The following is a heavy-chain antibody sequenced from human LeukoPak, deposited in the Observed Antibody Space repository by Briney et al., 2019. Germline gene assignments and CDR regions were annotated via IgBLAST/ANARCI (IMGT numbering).Heavy chain of an antibody. V-gene: IGHV3-23*01. Sequence: GGSLRLSCAASGVTFSSYGMTWVRQAPGKGLEWVSGISGSAGGTYYADSVKGRFTISRDNSKNTLYLQVNSPRAEDTAIYYLTKRAGDRGGYLDYWGQGTLVTVSS. CDR3: TKRAGDRGGYLDY. J-gene: IGHJ4*02. CDR1: GVTFSSYG. CDR2: ISGSAGGT. D-gene: IGHD3-22*01.